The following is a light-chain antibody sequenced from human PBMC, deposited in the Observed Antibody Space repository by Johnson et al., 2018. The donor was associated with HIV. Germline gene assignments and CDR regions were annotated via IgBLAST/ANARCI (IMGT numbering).Light chain of an antibody. Sequence: QSVLTQSPSVSAAPGQKVTISCSGSSSNIGNNDVSWYQQLPGTAPKLLIYDNHKRPSGIPDRFSGSKSGTSATLGITGLQTGDEADYYCGTWDTSLSAGVFGTGTKVTVL. CDR2: DNH. CDR3: GTWDTSLSAGV. V-gene: IGLV1-51*01. CDR1: SSNIGNND. J-gene: IGLJ1*01.